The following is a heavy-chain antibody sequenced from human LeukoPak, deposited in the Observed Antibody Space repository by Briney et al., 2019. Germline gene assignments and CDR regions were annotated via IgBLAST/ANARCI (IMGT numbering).Heavy chain of an antibody. V-gene: IGHV3-7*01. CDR2: IEQDGSDK. CDR1: GFPFSSYW. CDR3: ARLTGTTGFDY. Sequence: GGSLRLSCAASGFPFSSYWMSWVRQAPGKGLEWVANIEQDGSDKYYVDSVKGRSSISRDNAKDSLYLQLNSLRADDTAVYYCARLTGTTGFDYWGQGTLVTVTS. D-gene: IGHD1-1*01. J-gene: IGHJ4*02.